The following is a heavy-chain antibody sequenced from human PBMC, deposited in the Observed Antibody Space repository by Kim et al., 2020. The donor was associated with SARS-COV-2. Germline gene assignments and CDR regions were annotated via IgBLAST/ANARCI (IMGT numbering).Heavy chain of an antibody. V-gene: IGHV1-2*06. CDR2: INPNSGGT. CDR3: ARDWVNFDWLTAGDY. Sequence: ASVKVSCKASGYTFTGYYMHWVRQAPGQGLEWTGRINPNSGGTNYAQKFQGRVTMTRDTSISTAYMELSRLRSDDTAVYYCARDWVNFDWLTAGDYWGQGTLVTVSS. CDR1: GYTFTGYY. D-gene: IGHD3-9*01. J-gene: IGHJ4*02.